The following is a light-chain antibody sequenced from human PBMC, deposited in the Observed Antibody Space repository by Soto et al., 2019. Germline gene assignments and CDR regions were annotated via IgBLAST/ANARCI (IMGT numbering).Light chain of an antibody. CDR1: TGAVATCHY. CDR3: LLYSGGYV. V-gene: IGLV7-46*01. Sequence: QTVVTQEPSLTVSPGGTVTLTCGSSTGAVATCHYAYWCHQKTGQAPRPLIYDTYNRFSWTPARFSGSLLGGKAALTLSGAQPEDEADYYCLLYSGGYVFGPGTKLTVL. J-gene: IGLJ1*01. CDR2: DTY.